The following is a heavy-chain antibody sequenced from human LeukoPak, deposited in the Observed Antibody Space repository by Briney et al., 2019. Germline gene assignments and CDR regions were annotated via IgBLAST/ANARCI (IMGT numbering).Heavy chain of an antibody. Sequence: GGSLRLSCAASGFTFSSYWMSWVRQAPGKGLEWVSGISNSGANTYYVDSVKGRFTISRDNSKNTLYLQMNSLRAEDTAVYYCAKVWNVYGQFDCWGQGTLVTVSS. D-gene: IGHD5/OR15-5a*01. J-gene: IGHJ4*02. CDR1: GFTFSSYW. CDR3: AKVWNVYGQFDC. CDR2: ISNSGANT. V-gene: IGHV3-23*01.